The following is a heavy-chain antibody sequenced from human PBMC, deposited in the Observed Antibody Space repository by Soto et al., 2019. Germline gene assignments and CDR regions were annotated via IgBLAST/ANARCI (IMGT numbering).Heavy chain of an antibody. CDR3: ATSTVSYVDIVSSTTRGYFDH. CDR1: GYNFNTYW. D-gene: IGHD5-12*01. J-gene: IGHJ4*02. Sequence: PGESLKISCEGSGYNFNTYWIGWVRQMPGKGLEWMALIYPGDSDTRYSPSFEGQVTRSVDRSISTAYLQWSSLKASDTAIYYCATSTVSYVDIVSSTTRGYFDHWGQGTLVTVSS. CDR2: IYPGDSDT. V-gene: IGHV5-51*01.